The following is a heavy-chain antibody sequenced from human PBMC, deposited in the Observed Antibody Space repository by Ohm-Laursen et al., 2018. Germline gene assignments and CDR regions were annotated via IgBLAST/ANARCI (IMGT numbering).Heavy chain of an antibody. CDR1: GFTFDDYA. Sequence: RSLRLSCAASGFTFDDYAMHWVRQAPGKGLEWVSGISWNSGSIGYADSVKGRFTISRDNANNSLYLQMNSLRAEDTAVYYCARSMDTAMVQPFDYWGQGTLVTVSS. J-gene: IGHJ4*02. CDR3: ARSMDTAMVQPFDY. CDR2: ISWNSGSI. V-gene: IGHV3-9*01. D-gene: IGHD5-18*01.